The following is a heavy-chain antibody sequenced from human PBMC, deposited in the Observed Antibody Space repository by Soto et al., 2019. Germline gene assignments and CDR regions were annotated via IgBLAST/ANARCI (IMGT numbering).Heavy chain of an antibody. Sequence: PGGSLRLSCGASGFTFSSYVMHWVRQAPGKGLEWVALIWYDGSNEYYAESVKGRFTISRDNSKSTMFLQMNTLRAEDTAIYYCARDRNPYCGADCSSTTMDVWGQGTTVTVSS. V-gene: IGHV3-33*01. D-gene: IGHD2-21*02. CDR1: GFTFSSYV. J-gene: IGHJ6*02. CDR2: IWYDGSNE. CDR3: ARDRNPYCGADCSSTTMDV.